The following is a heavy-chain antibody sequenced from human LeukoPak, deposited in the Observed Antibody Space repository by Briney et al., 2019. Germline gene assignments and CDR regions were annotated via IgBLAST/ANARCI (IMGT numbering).Heavy chain of an antibody. CDR1: GDSISSNSYY. J-gene: IGHJ4*02. Sequence: SETLSLTCTVSGDSISSNSYYWGWIRQPPGKGLEWIGSIFYTGSTYYNPSLKSRVTISVDTSKNHFSLKLSSVTAADTAVYYCARSRSGYYPHFDYWGQGTLVTVSS. D-gene: IGHD3-3*01. V-gene: IGHV4-39*07. CDR3: ARSRSGYYPHFDY. CDR2: IFYTGST.